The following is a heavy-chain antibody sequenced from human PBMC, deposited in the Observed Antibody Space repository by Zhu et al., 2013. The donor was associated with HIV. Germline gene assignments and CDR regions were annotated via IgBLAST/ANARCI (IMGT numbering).Heavy chain of an antibody. CDR3: ARDRESALYCSGGSCSQPLVY. Sequence: QVQLVQSGAEVKKPGASVKVSCKASGYTFTSYYMHWVRQAPGQGLEWMGIINPSGGSTSYAQKFQGRVTMTRDTSTSTVYMELSSLRSEDTAVYYCARDRESALYCSGGSCSQPLVYWGQGTLVTVSS. D-gene: IGHD2-15*01. V-gene: IGHV1-46*03. J-gene: IGHJ4*02. CDR2: INPSGGST. CDR1: GYTFTSYY.